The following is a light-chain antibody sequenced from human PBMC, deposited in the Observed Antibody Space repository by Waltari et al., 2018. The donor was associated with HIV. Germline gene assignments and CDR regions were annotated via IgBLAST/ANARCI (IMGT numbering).Light chain of an antibody. CDR1: NVDIGYLTF. CDR3: SSFTTSNRLL. J-gene: IGLJ2*01. V-gene: IGLV2-14*01. CDR2: GGS. Sequence: QSALTQPASVSGSPGQSITISCIATNVDIGYLTFVSCYQQFPGRAPQLINYGGSIRSSLVSHRFSASNSGKTASLTISGLQTEDEGDYYCSSFTTSNRLLFGGGTKVTVL.